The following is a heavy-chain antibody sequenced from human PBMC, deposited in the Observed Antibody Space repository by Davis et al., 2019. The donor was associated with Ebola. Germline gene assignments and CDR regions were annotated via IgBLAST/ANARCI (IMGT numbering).Heavy chain of an antibody. CDR2: ISSSSSTI. Sequence: GGSLRLSCAASGFTFSSYSMNWVRQAPGKGLEWVSYISSSSSTIYYADSVKGRFTISRDNSKNTLYLQMNSLRAEDTAVYYCARDESLVMTTVTFYYYYGMDVWGQGTTVTVSS. D-gene: IGHD4-11*01. J-gene: IGHJ6*02. CDR3: ARDESLVMTTVTFYYYYGMDV. V-gene: IGHV3-48*01. CDR1: GFTFSSYS.